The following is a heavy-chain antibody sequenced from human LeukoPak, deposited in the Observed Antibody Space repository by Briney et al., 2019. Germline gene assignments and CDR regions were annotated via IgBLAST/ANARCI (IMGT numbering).Heavy chain of an antibody. CDR2: IWYDGSYK. J-gene: IGHJ4*02. CDR1: GFTFSRYG. CDR3: AKLGPEKALYSSSFIDY. Sequence: GRSLRLSCVASGFTFSRYGMQWVRQAPGKRLEWVAVIWYDGSYKHYAGSVKGRYDISRDNSKNTLYLQMNSLRAEDTAVYYCAKLGPEKALYSSSFIDYWGQGTLVTVSS. D-gene: IGHD6-13*01. V-gene: IGHV3-33*03.